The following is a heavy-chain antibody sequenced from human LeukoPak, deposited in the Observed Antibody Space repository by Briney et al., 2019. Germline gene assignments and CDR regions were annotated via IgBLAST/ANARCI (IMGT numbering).Heavy chain of an antibody. V-gene: IGHV4-38-2*02. CDR1: GYSISSGYY. Sequence: KSSETLSLTCTVSGYSISSGYYWGWIRQPPGKGLEWIGEIYHSGSTNYNPSLKSRVTISVDKSKNQFSLKLSSVTAADTAVYYCAREVEWLLLPDYWGQGTLVTVSS. CDR3: AREVEWLLLPDY. D-gene: IGHD3-22*01. CDR2: IYHSGST. J-gene: IGHJ4*02.